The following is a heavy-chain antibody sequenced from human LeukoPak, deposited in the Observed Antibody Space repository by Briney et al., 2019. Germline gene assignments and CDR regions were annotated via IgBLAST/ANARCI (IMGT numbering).Heavy chain of an antibody. J-gene: IGHJ6*02. V-gene: IGHV3-33*01. Sequence: PGGSLRLSCAASGFTFSSYGMHWVRQAPGKGLEWVAVIWYDGSNKYHADSVKGRFTISRDNSKNTLYLQMNSLRAEDTAVYYCARDQIRIADYYYGMDVWGQGTTVTVSS. CDR3: ARDQIRIADYYYGMDV. CDR1: GFTFSSYG. D-gene: IGHD2-21*01. CDR2: IWYDGSNK.